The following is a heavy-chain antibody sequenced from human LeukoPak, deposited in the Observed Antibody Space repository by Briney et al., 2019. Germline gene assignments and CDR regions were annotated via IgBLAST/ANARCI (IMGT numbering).Heavy chain of an antibody. J-gene: IGHJ4*02. Sequence: PGGSLRLSCAASGFTFSSYGMHWVRQAPGKGLEWVAVISYDGSNKYYADSVKGRFTISRDNSKNTLYLQMNSLRAEDTAVYYCAKDQWLVRSLDYWGQGTLVTVSS. CDR1: GFTFSSYG. CDR3: AKDQWLVRSLDY. D-gene: IGHD6-19*01. CDR2: ISYDGSNK. V-gene: IGHV3-30*18.